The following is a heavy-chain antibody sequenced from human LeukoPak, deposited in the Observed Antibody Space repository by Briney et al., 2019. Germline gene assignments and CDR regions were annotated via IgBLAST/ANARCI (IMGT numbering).Heavy chain of an antibody. Sequence: QSGGSLRLSCAASGFTLSRYWMHWAHQAPGKGLVWVSHIKTDGSTTSYADSVKGRFTVSRDNAKNTLYLQMNSLRVEDTAVYYCARGSSWSLDYWGQGTLVTVSS. CDR2: IKTDGSTT. CDR3: ARGSSWSLDY. CDR1: GFTLSRYW. D-gene: IGHD6-13*01. J-gene: IGHJ4*02. V-gene: IGHV3-74*01.